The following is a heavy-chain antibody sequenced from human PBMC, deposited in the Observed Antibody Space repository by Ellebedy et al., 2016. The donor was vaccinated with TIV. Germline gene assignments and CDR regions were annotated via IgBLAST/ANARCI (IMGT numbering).Heavy chain of an antibody. CDR3: ARLMITFDYFDY. V-gene: IGHV3-30-3*01. D-gene: IGHD3-16*01. CDR2: ISYDGSNK. J-gene: IGHJ4*02. Sequence: PGGSLRLSCAASGFTFSSYAMHWVRQAPGKGLEWVAVISYDGSNKYYADSVKGRFTISRDNSKHTLYLQMNSLRAEDTAVYYCARLMITFDYFDYWGQGTLVTVSS. CDR1: GFTFSSYA.